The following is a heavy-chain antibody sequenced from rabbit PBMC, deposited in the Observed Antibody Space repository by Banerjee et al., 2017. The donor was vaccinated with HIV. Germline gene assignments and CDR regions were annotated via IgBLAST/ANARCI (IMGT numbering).Heavy chain of an antibody. D-gene: IGHD8-1*01. CDR1: GFSFSSSYW. Sequence: QEQLEESGGDLVKPEGSLTLTCTASGFSFSSSYWICWVRQAPGKGLEWIACIYAGGSGGTYYASWAKGRFTISKASSTTVTLQMTSLTAADTATYFCARAGVYAGSSSYTGFDFNLWGQGTLVTVS. J-gene: IGHJ4*01. CDR2: IYAGGSGGT. CDR3: ARAGVYAGSSSYTGFDFNL. V-gene: IGHV1S45*01.